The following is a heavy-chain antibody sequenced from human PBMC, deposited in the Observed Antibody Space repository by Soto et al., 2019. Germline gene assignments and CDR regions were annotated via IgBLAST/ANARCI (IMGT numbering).Heavy chain of an antibody. Sequence: GGSLRLSCAASGFTFGNYWMTWVRQAPGKGLEWVANIKGDGSAKSYLDSVRGRFTVSRDNAENSFFLKINFLRAEDRALFFCARDVSPGSSVYYLDPFNIGGQGKRFT. J-gene: IGHJ3*02. CDR3: ARDVSPGSSVYYLDPFNI. CDR2: IKGDGSAK. D-gene: IGHD3-10*01. V-gene: IGHV3-7*05. CDR1: GFTFGNYW.